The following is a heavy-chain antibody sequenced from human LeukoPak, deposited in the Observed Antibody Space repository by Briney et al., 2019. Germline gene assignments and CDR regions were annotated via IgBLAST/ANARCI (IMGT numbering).Heavy chain of an antibody. D-gene: IGHD1-1*01. CDR1: GFTFSSYA. CDR3: AKARYNYASATDY. V-gene: IGHV3-23*01. J-gene: IGHJ4*02. CDR2: IGGDGGTT. Sequence: GGSLRLSCAASGFTFSSYAMSWVRQAPGKGLEWVSVIGGDGGTTYYADSVKGRFTISRDNSKNTLYLQMNSLRAEDTAVYYCAKARYNYASATDYWGQGTLVTVSS.